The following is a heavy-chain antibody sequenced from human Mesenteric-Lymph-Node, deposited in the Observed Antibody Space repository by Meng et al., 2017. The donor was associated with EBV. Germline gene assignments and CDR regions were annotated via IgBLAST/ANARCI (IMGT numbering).Heavy chain of an antibody. Sequence: QVQLRQWGAGLLKPSGTLSLTCGVSGGSFGGYFWSWIRQPPGKGLEWIGEINRVGSTNYNPSLKSRLTMSVDTSKNHFSLKLTSVTAADTAVYYCVRCGAVTLVQGGPDHWGQGTLVTVSS. J-gene: IGHJ4*02. V-gene: IGHV4-34*01. CDR1: GGSFGGYF. D-gene: IGHD3-10*01. CDR2: INRVGST. CDR3: VRCGAVTLVQGGPDH.